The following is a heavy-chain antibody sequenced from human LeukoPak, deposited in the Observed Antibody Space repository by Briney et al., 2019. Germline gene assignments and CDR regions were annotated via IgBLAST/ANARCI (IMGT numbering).Heavy chain of an antibody. J-gene: IGHJ4*02. V-gene: IGHV4-59*01. CDR1: GGSISSYY. D-gene: IGHD3-10*01. CDR2: IYYSGST. Sequence: SETLSLTCTVSGGSISSYYWSWIRQPPGKGLEWIGYIYYSGSTNYNPSLKSRVTISVDTSKNQFSLKLSSVTAADTAVYYCARMRPYGHFDYWGQGTLVTVSS. CDR3: ARMRPYGHFDY.